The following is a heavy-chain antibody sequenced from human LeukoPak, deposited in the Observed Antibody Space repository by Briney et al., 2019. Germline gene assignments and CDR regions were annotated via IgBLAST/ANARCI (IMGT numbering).Heavy chain of an antibody. Sequence: ASVKVSCKASGYTFTSYGISWVRQAPGQGLEWMGWISAYNGNTNYAQKLQGRVTMTTDTSTSTAYMELRSLRSDDTAVYYCARIQYCSSTSCPPDYYYMDVWGKGTTVTVSS. J-gene: IGHJ6*03. CDR1: GYTFTSYG. V-gene: IGHV1-18*01. CDR2: ISAYNGNT. CDR3: ARIQYCSSTSCPPDYYYMDV. D-gene: IGHD2-2*01.